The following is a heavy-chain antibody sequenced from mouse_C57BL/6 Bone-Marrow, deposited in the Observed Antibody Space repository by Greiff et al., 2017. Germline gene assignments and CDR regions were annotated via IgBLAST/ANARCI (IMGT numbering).Heavy chain of an antibody. CDR2: IYPGSGST. V-gene: IGHV1-55*01. Sequence: QVQLQQPGAELVKPGASVKMSCKASGYTFTSYWITWVKQRPGQGLEWIGYIYPGSGSTNYNEKFKSKATLTVDTSSSTAYMQLSSLTSEDSAVYYCAREGDSSGYEAYWGQGTTLTVSS. D-gene: IGHD3-2*02. CDR3: AREGDSSGYEAY. CDR1: GYTFTSYW. J-gene: IGHJ2*01.